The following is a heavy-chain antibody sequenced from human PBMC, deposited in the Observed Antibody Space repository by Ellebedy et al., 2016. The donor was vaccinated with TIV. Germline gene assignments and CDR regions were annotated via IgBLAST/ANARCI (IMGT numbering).Heavy chain of an antibody. Sequence: GGSLRLXCAASGFTFSTYAMHWVRQAPGKGLEWVASLSYTGRNEYYRDSVKGRVTISRDISENTLYLQMNGLRAEDTAVYYCAREYYDILAGSYFGAFDIWGQGTMVTVSS. CDR3: AREYYDILAGSYFGAFDI. J-gene: IGHJ3*02. D-gene: IGHD3-9*01. CDR1: GFTFSTYA. CDR2: LSYTGRNE. V-gene: IGHV3-33*05.